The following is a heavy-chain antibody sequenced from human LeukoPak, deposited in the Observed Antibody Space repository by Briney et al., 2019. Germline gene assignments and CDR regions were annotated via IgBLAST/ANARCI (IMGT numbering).Heavy chain of an antibody. J-gene: IGHJ6*02. Sequence: GGSLRLSCAASGFTFSSYAMSWVRQAPGKGLEWVSAISGSGGSTYYADSVKGRFTISRDNSKNTLYLQMNSLRAEDTAVYYCAKLIRAVLIYYYYGMDVWGQGTTVTVSS. V-gene: IGHV3-23*01. CDR2: ISGSGGST. CDR1: GFTFSSYA. D-gene: IGHD3-10*01. CDR3: AKLIRAVLIYYYYGMDV.